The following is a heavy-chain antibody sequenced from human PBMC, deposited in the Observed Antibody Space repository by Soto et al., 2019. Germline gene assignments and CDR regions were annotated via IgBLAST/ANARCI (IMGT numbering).Heavy chain of an antibody. V-gene: IGHV3-11*05. CDR1: GFTFSAVY. CDR3: ARDRGAVTGQYFDY. D-gene: IGHD6-19*01. CDR2: ISSSGTSA. J-gene: IGHJ4*02. Sequence: QVQLEESEGGLVKPGGSLRLSCAASGFTFSAVYMSWIRQAPNKGLEYISYISSSGTSANYADSVKGRFTISRDNAKNPLYPQMTRLRAEVTAVYYCARDRGAVTGQYFDYWGQGALVTVSS.